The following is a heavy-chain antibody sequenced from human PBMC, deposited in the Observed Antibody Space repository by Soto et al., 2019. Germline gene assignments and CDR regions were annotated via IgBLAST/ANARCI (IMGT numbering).Heavy chain of an antibody. CDR2: IIPIFGTA. Sequence: ASVKVSCKASGGTFSSYSISWVRQAPGQGLEWMGGIIPIFGTANYAQKFQGRVTITADESTSTAYMELSSLRSEDTAVYYCARGSRDVTAMNYYGMDVWGQGTTVTVSS. CDR1: GGTFSSYS. V-gene: IGHV1-69*13. J-gene: IGHJ6*02. CDR3: ARGSRDVTAMNYYGMDV. D-gene: IGHD2-21*02.